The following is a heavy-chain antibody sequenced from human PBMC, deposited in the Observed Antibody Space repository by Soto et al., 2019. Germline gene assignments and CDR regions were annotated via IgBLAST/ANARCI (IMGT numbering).Heavy chain of an antibody. D-gene: IGHD6-13*01. CDR3: ARYLGSSRGTYYYGMDV. V-gene: IGHV1-69*01. Sequence: QVQLVQSGAEVKKPGSSVKVSCKASGGTFSSYAISWVRQAPGQGLEWMGGIIPIFGTANYAQKFQGRVTITADESTSTAYMELSSLRSEDTAVYYCARYLGSSRGTYYYGMDVWGQGTTVTVSS. J-gene: IGHJ6*02. CDR2: IIPIFGTA. CDR1: GGTFSSYA.